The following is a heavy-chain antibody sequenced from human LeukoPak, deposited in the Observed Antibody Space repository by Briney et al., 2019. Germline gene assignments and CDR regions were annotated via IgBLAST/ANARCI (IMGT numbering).Heavy chain of an antibody. CDR3: AREGYDILTGYRIDY. V-gene: IGHV4-31*03. CDR2: IYYSGST. Sequence: SETLSLTCTVSGGSISSVGYYWSWIRQHPGKGLEWIGYIYYSGSTYYNPSLKSRVTISVDTSKNQFPLKLSSVTAADTAVYYCAREGYDILTGYRIDYWGQGTLVTVSS. J-gene: IGHJ4*02. CDR1: GGSISSVGYY. D-gene: IGHD3-9*01.